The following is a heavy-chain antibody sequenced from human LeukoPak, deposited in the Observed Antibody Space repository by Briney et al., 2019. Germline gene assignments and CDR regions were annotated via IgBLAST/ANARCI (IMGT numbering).Heavy chain of an antibody. D-gene: IGHD3-22*01. CDR3: AISRDSSGYYYS. CDR2: ITGSGGST. Sequence: GGSLRLSCGASGFIFSSYAMSWVRQVPGKGLEWVSAITGSGGSTYYEDSVKGRFTISRDNSKNTLYLQMNSLRAEDTAVYHCAISRDSSGYYYSWGQGTLVTVSS. CDR1: GFIFSSYA. V-gene: IGHV3-23*01. J-gene: IGHJ4*02.